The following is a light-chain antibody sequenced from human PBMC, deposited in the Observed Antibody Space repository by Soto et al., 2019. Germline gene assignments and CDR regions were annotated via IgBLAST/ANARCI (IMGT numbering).Light chain of an antibody. J-gene: IGKJ2*01. V-gene: IGKV3-20*01. Sequence: EIVLTQSPGTLSLSPGERATLSCRASQSVRSRYLAWYQQKPGQAPRLLIYGASSRATGIPDRFSGSGSGTDFTLTITRLEPEDFAVYYFQQYGGSPPVTFGQGTKLEI. CDR1: QSVRSRY. CDR3: QQYGGSPPVT. CDR2: GAS.